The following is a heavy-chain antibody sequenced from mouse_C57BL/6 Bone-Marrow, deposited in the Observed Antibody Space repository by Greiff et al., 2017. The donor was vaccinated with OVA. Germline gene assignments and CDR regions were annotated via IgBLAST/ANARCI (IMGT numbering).Heavy chain of an antibody. CDR2: IYPGDGDT. D-gene: IGHD1-1*01. J-gene: IGHJ4*01. Sequence: VQLQQSGPELVKPGASVKISCKASGYAFSSSWMNWVKQRPGKGLEWIGRIYPGDGDTNYNGKFKGKATLTADKSSSTAYMQLSSLTSEDSAVYFCARSITTVVAKGAMDYWGQGTSVTVSS. CDR3: ARSITTVVAKGAMDY. V-gene: IGHV1-82*01. CDR1: GYAFSSSW.